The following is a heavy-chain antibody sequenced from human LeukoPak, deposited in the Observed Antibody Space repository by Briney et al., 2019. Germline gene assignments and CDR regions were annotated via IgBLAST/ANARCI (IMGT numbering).Heavy chain of an antibody. CDR3: ARDSPSGYYFDY. CDR1: GFTFSNHW. CDR2: ISSSSSYI. D-gene: IGHD1-14*01. V-gene: IGHV3-21*01. Sequence: GGSLRLSCVASGFTFSNHWMSWARQAPGKGLEWVSSISSSSSYIYYADSVKGRFTISRGNAKNSLYLQMNSLRAEDTAVYYCARDSPSGYYFDYWGQGTLVTVSS. J-gene: IGHJ4*02.